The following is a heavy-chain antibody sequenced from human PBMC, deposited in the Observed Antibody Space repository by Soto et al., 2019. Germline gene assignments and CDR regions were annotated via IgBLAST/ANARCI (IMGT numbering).Heavy chain of an antibody. Sequence: QVQLQESGPGLVKPSETLSLTCTVSGGSISSYYWSWIRQPPGKGLEWIGYIYYSGSTNYNPSLKSRVTISVDTSKNQFSLKLVCVTAADTAVYYCARGYYDILTGTNYGMDVWGQGTTVTVSS. CDR3: ARGYYDILTGTNYGMDV. J-gene: IGHJ6*02. CDR2: IYYSGST. CDR1: GGSISSYY. V-gene: IGHV4-59*01. D-gene: IGHD3-9*01.